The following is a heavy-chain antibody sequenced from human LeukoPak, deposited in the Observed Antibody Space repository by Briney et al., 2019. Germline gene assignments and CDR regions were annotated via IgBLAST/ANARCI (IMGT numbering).Heavy chain of an antibody. J-gene: IGHJ4*02. V-gene: IGHV4-59*01. CDR3: ARAYGGNSGFDY. CDR1: AVSISSYY. Sequence: PSETLSLTCTVSAVSISSYYWSWIRQPPGKGLEWIGYIYYSGSTNHNPSLKSRVTISVDTSKNQFSLKLSSVTAADTAVYYCARAYGGNSGFDYWGQGTLVTVSS. D-gene: IGHD4-23*01. CDR2: IYYSGST.